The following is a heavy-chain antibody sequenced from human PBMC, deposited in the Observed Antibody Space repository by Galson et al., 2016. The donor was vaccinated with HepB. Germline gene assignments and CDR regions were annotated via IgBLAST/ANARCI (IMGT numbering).Heavy chain of an antibody. CDR2: IYYTGKS. D-gene: IGHD3-16*01. CDR3: AGQPAPARQPAPNKSYWAGGVRTGSREPWSPSPQEGARYYYMDV. CDR1: GGSISSSASY. Sequence: SETLSLTCTVSGGSISSSASYWGWVRQPPGEGLEWIGSIYYTGKSDYNPSFRSRVTISVDRSNNQFSLDLRSVTAADTAAYYCAGQPAPARQPAPNKSYWAGGVRTGSREPWSPSPQEGARYYYMDVWGKGTTVTVSS. V-gene: IGHV4-39*01. J-gene: IGHJ6*03.